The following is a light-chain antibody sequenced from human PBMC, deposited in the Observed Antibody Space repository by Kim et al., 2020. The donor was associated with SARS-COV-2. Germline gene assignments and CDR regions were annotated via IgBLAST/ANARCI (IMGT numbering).Light chain of an antibody. CDR3: SSYAGSNSV. CDR2: EVN. Sequence: QSALTQPPSASGSPGQSVTISCTGTSSDVGAYNYVSWYQQHPGKAPKLMIYEVNKRPSGVPDRFSGSKSGNTASLTVSGLQPEDEADYYCSSYAGSNSVFGTWTKVTVL. J-gene: IGLJ1*01. CDR1: SSDVGAYNY. V-gene: IGLV2-8*01.